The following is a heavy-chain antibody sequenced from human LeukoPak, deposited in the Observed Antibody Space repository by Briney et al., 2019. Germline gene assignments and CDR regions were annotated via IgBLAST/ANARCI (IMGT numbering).Heavy chain of an antibody. J-gene: IGHJ4*02. Sequence: GGSLRLSCAASGFTFSRYAMSWVRQLPGKRLEWVSAISSGAGTTGYADSVKGRFTISRDNSKSTIYLQMNSLRAEDTAVYYCARVQWELRGVGSYFEYWGQGALVTVSS. CDR2: ISSGAGTT. CDR3: ARVQWELRGVGSYFEY. CDR1: GFTFSRYA. D-gene: IGHD1-26*01. V-gene: IGHV3-23*01.